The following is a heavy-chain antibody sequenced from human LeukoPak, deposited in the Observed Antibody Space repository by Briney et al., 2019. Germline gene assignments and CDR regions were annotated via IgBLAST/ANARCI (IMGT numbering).Heavy chain of an antibody. D-gene: IGHD4-17*01. CDR3: ARVYRGDLRYGMDI. Sequence: GGSLRLSCAASGFSFSDYYMRWIRQAPGKGLEWISYISSSGGPIYYADSAKGRFTISRDNAKNSLYLQMNSLRAEDTAVYYCARVYRGDLRYGMDIWGQGTTVTVSS. V-gene: IGHV3-11*01. J-gene: IGHJ6*02. CDR2: ISSSGGPI. CDR1: GFSFSDYY.